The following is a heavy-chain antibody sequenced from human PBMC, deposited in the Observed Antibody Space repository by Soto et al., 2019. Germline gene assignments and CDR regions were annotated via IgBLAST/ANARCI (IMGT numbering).Heavy chain of an antibody. Sequence: QITLKESGPTLVKPTQTLTLTCTFSGFSLSTSGVGVGWIRQPPGKALEWLALIYWDDDKRYSPSLKSTLTITKDTSKNQVVLTMTNMDPVDTATYYCAHVPPPHVGNWFDPWGQGTLVTVSS. J-gene: IGHJ5*02. D-gene: IGHD1-26*01. CDR1: GFSLSTSGVG. CDR3: AHVPPPHVGNWFDP. V-gene: IGHV2-5*02. CDR2: IYWDDDK.